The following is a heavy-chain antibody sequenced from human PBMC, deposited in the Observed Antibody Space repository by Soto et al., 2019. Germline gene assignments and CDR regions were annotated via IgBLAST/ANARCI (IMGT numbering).Heavy chain of an antibody. D-gene: IGHD3-22*01. CDR1: GYSFTSYW. V-gene: IGHV5-51*01. Sequence: HGESLKISCKGSGYSFTSYWIGWVRQMPGKGLEWMGIIYPGDSDTRYSPSFQGQVTISADKSISTAYLQWSSLKASDTAMYYCARVDSSGYYATDYYYGMDVWGQGTTVTVSS. CDR2: IYPGDSDT. J-gene: IGHJ6*02. CDR3: ARVDSSGYYATDYYYGMDV.